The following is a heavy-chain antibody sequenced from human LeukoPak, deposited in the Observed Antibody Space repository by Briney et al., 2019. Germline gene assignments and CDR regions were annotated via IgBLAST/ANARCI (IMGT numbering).Heavy chain of an antibody. CDR2: ISGSGGST. J-gene: IGHJ4*02. CDR1: GFTFSSYG. CDR3: AKGGSVRGVTIYY. D-gene: IGHD3-10*01. Sequence: GGSLRLSCAASGFTFSSYGMSWVRQAPGKWLEWVSAISGSGGSTYYADSVKGRFTISRDNSKNTLYLQMNSLRAEDTAVYYCAKGGSVRGVTIYYWGQGTLVTVSS. V-gene: IGHV3-23*01.